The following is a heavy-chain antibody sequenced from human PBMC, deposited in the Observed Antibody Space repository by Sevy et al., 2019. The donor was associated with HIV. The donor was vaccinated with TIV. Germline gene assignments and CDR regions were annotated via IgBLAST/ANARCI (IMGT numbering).Heavy chain of an antibody. CDR2: ISKSGSTT. CDR1: GFTFTYHN. CDR3: AREENRELGTIPLDS. V-gene: IGHV3-48*02. D-gene: IGHD7-27*01. Sequence: GGSLRLSCAASGFTFTYHNMNWVRQAPGKGLEWISYISKSGSTTYFADSVRGRFTISRDNAKNSLFLEMNNLTDEETAVYYCAREENRELGTIPLDSWGRGIQVTVSS. J-gene: IGHJ4*02.